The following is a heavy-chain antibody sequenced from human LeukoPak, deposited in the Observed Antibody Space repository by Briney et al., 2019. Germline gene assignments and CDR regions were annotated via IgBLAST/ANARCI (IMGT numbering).Heavy chain of an antibody. CDR3: ARDGLNWFDP. V-gene: IGHV4-61*02. CDR1: GGSISSGSYY. J-gene: IGHJ5*02. CDR2: IYTSGST. Sequence: SETLSLTCTVSGGSISSGSYYWRWIRQPAGKGLEWIGRIYTSGSTNYNPSLKSRVTISVDTSKNQFSLKLSSVTAADTAVYYCARDGLNWFDPWGQGTLVTVSS.